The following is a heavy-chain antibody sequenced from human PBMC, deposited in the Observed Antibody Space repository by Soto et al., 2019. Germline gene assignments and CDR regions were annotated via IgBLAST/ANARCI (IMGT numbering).Heavy chain of an antibody. CDR2: IYTSGST. J-gene: IGHJ5*02. D-gene: IGHD6-6*01. V-gene: IGHV4-4*07. CDR1: GGSISSYY. Sequence: PSETLSLPCTGSGGSISSYYWSWIRQPAGKGLEWIGRIYTSGSTNYNPSLKSRVTMSVDTSKNQFSLKLSSVTAADTAVYYCARDLSLYSSSSPKYNWFDPWGQGTLVTVSS. CDR3: ARDLSLYSSSSPKYNWFDP.